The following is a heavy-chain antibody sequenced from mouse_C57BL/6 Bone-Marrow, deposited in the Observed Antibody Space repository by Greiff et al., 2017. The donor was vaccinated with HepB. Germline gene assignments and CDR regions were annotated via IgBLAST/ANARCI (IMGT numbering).Heavy chain of an antibody. D-gene: IGHD1-3*01. Sequence: EVMLVESGGGLVQPGGSLKLSCAASGFTFSDYYMYWVRQTPEKRLEWVAYISNGGGRTYYPDTVKGRFTISRDNAKNTLYLQMSRLKSEDTAMYYCARQGSSSYYYAMDYWGQGTSVTVSS. J-gene: IGHJ4*01. CDR3: ARQGSSSYYYAMDY. V-gene: IGHV5-12*01. CDR2: ISNGGGRT. CDR1: GFTFSDYY.